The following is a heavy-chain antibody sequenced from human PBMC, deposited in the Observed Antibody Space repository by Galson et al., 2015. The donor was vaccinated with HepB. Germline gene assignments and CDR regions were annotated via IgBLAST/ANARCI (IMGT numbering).Heavy chain of an antibody. CDR1: GFIVKSSY. Sequence: SLRLSCAASGFIVKSSYMSWVRQAPGKGLQWVPTIYSGGHGYYTDSVKGRFSISRDTNKNTIFLQMNNLGADDTAVYYCASPFCIDSNCYPLWHWGQGTLVTVSS. V-gene: IGHV3-53*01. D-gene: IGHD2-21*01. CDR2: IYSGGHG. J-gene: IGHJ4*02. CDR3: ASPFCIDSNCYPLWH.